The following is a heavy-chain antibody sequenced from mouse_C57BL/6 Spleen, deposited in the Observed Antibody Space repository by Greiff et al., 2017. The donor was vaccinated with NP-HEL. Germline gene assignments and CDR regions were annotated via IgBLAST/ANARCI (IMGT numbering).Heavy chain of an antibody. CDR1: GFTFSSYG. J-gene: IGHJ1*03. CDR3: ARHFLYYGSSYGYWYFDV. Sequence: DVQLVESGGDLVKPGGSLKLSCAASGFTFSSYGMSWVRQTPDKRLEWVATISSGGSYTYYPDSVKGRFTISRDNAKNTLYLQMSSLKSEDTAMYYCARHFLYYGSSYGYWYFDVWGTGTTVTVSS. CDR2: ISSGGSYT. D-gene: IGHD1-1*01. V-gene: IGHV5-6*01.